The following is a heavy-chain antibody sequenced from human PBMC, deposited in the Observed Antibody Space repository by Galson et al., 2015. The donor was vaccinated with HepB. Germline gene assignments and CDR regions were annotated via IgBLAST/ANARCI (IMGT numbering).Heavy chain of an antibody. CDR2: ISYDGRTQ. V-gene: IGHV3-30*03. J-gene: IGHJ4*02. CDR1: GFTLSSYA. Sequence: SLRLSCAASGFTLSSYAIHWVRQAPGKGLEWVTVISYDGRTQNYAASVLSRVTIPRDNSKDTVYLQMSSLRADDTAVYYCARDSGYVSGWYAGRGGFDYWGQGALVIVSS. CDR3: ARDSGYVSGWYAGRGGFDY. D-gene: IGHD6-19*01.